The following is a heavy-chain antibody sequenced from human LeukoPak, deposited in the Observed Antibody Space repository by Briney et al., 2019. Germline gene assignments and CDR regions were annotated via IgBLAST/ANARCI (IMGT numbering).Heavy chain of an antibody. D-gene: IGHD3-22*01. CDR2: ISSSGSTI. CDR1: GFTFSRYE. J-gene: IGHJ4*02. Sequence: GGSLRLSCVASGFTFSRYEMNWVRQAPGKGLEWVSYISSSGSTIYYADSVKGRFTISRDNAKNSLYLQMNSLRAEDTAVYYCARVSSYYYDSSGSPYWGQGTLVTVSS. V-gene: IGHV3-48*03. CDR3: ARVSSYYYDSSGSPY.